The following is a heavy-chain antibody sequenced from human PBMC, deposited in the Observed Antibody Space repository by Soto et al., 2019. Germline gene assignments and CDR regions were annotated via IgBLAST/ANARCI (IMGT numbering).Heavy chain of an antibody. CDR3: AKDRYYDSSGYYYGY. J-gene: IGHJ4*02. CDR1: GFTFSSYA. D-gene: IGHD3-22*01. Sequence: GSLRLSCAAPGFTFSSYAMSWVRQAPGKGLEWVSAISGSGGSTYYADSVKGRFTISRDNSKNTLYLQMNSLRAEDTAVYYCAKDRYYDSSGYYYGYWGQGTLVTVSS. CDR2: ISGSGGST. V-gene: IGHV3-23*01.